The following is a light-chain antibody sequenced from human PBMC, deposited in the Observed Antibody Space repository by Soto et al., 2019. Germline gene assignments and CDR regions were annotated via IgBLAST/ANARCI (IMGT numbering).Light chain of an antibody. Sequence: ELVRPQSPATLSVSPGERATLSCRASQSVSSNLAWYQKKPGQAPRVIIYDASTRATGIPARFSGSGSGTEFTLTISSLQTEDFATYDCLQQNSYPLTFGPGTKVDI. CDR1: QSVSSN. J-gene: IGKJ3*01. CDR2: DAS. V-gene: IGKV3D-15*01. CDR3: LQQNSYPLT.